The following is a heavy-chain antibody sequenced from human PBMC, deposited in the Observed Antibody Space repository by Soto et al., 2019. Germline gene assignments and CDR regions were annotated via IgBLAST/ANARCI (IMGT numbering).Heavy chain of an antibody. Sequence: GGSLRLSCAASGFTFSSSAITWVRQAPWMGLEWVSTITGGGIGTYYADSVKGRFTISRDNSKNTLYLQMSSLRAEDTAVYYCAKTADAVAATVCGYCGQGNLVTVCS. V-gene: IGHV3-23*01. CDR3: AKTADAVAATVCGY. J-gene: IGHJ4*02. CDR2: ITGGGIGT. CDR1: GFTFSSSA. D-gene: IGHD6-19*01.